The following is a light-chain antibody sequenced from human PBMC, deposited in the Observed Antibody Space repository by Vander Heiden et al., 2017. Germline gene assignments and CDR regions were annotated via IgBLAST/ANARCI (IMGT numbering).Light chain of an antibody. CDR1: QSVSSHY. J-gene: IGKJ1*01. V-gene: IGKV3-20*01. CDR2: DAS. Sequence: ELVLTQSPGTLSLSPGERATLPCRVSQSVSSHYLAWYQKKPGQAPRLLMYDASSRATGISDRFSGSGSGTDFTLTITRLEPEDFAVYYCQQNRTFGQGTKVEIK. CDR3: QQNRT.